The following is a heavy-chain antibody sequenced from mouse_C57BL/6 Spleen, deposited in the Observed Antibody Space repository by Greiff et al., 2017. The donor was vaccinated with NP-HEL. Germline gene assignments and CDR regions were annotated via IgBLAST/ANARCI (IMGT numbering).Heavy chain of an antibody. CDR3: ARGTYYSNYDWYFDV. V-gene: IGHV3-8*01. J-gene: IGHJ1*03. D-gene: IGHD2-5*01. CDR2: ISYSGST. Sequence: EVQLQQSGPGLAKPSQTLSLTCSVTGYSITSDYWNWIRKFPGNKLEYMGYISYSGSTYYNPSLKSRISITRDTSKNQYYLQLNSVTTEDTATYYCARGTYYSNYDWYFDVWGTGTTVTVSS. CDR1: GYSITSDY.